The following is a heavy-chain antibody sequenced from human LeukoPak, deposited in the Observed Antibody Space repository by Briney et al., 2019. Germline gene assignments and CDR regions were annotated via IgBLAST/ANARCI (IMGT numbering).Heavy chain of an antibody. CDR2: LIYDGSNK. D-gene: IGHD3-10*01. Sequence: GGSLRLSCAAYGFTFSSYGMHWVRQAPGKGLEWVAVLIYDGSNKYYADSLKGRFTVSRDNSKNTLYLQMNSLRAEDTAVYYCAKVGGSGSYQNTPLDHWGQGTLVTVSS. V-gene: IGHV3-30*18. J-gene: IGHJ4*02. CDR3: AKVGGSGSYQNTPLDH. CDR1: GFTFSSYG.